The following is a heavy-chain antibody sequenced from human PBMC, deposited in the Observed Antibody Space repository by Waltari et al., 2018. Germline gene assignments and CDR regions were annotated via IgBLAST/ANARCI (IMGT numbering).Heavy chain of an antibody. CDR3: ARDSLTTVTNFDY. CDR2: INPNSGGT. Sequence: QVQLVQSGAEVKKPGASVKVSCKASGYTFTGYYMHWVRQAPGQGLEWMGRINPNSGGTNYAQKFQGRVTMTRDTSLSTAYMELSRLRSDDTAVYYCARDSLTTVTNFDYWGQGTLVTVSS. CDR1: GYTFTGYY. J-gene: IGHJ4*02. D-gene: IGHD4-17*01. V-gene: IGHV1-2*06.